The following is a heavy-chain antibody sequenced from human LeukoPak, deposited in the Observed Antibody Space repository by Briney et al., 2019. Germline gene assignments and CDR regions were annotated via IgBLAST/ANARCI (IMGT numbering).Heavy chain of an antibody. CDR3: ARRRAVSSWYHRDAFDI. D-gene: IGHD6-13*01. CDR2: MNPNSGNT. V-gene: IGHV1-8*01. CDR1: GYTFTSYD. Sequence: ASVKVSCKASGYTFTSYDINWVRQATGQGLEWMGWMNPNSGNTGYAQKFQGRVTMTKNTSISTAYMELSSLRSEDTAVYYCARRRAVSSWYHRDAFDIWGQGTMVTVSS. J-gene: IGHJ3*02.